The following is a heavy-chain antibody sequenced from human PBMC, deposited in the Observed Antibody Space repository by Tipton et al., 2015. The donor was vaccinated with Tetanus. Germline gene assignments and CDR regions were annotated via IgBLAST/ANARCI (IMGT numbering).Heavy chain of an antibody. CDR1: GVSISNQIW. J-gene: IGHJ4*02. CDR2: ISQSGST. CDR3: ASRGTLRL. Sequence: TLSLTCTVSGVSISNQIWWSWVRQPPGKGLEWIGEISQSGSTDYNPFLKSRLTISVDRSKNHFTLELRSVTVADTAFYYCASRGTLRLWGPGTLVTVSS. V-gene: IGHV4-4*02.